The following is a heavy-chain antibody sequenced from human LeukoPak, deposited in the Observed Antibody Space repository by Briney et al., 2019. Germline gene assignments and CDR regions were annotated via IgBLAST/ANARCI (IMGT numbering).Heavy chain of an antibody. V-gene: IGHV4-59*08. D-gene: IGHD3-10*01. CDR1: GGSFSGYY. Sequence: PSETLSLTCAVYGGSFSGYYWSWIRQPPGKGLEWIGYIYYSGSTNYNPSLRSRVTISVDTSKNQFSLKLSSVTAADTAVYYCARHFGYFQHWGQGTLVTVSS. CDR3: ARHFGYFQH. J-gene: IGHJ1*01. CDR2: IYYSGST.